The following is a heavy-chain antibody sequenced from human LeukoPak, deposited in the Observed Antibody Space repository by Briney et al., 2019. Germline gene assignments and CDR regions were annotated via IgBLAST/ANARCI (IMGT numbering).Heavy chain of an antibody. D-gene: IGHD3-10*01. J-gene: IGHJ4*02. CDR1: GFTFSSYW. CDR3: ASRAYYYGTGFDY. CDR2: INSDGSST. Sequence: GGSLRLSCAASGFTFSSYWMHWVRQAPGKGLVWVSRINSDGSSTNYADYVKGRFTISRDNAKNTLYLQMNSLRAEDTAVYYCASRAYYYGTGFDYWGQGTLVTVSS. V-gene: IGHV3-74*01.